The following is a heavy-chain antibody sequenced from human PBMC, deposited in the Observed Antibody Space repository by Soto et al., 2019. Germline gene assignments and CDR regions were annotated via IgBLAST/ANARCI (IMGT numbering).Heavy chain of an antibody. CDR2: INPNSGGT. V-gene: IGHV1-2*04. CDR1: GYTFTGYY. D-gene: IGHD2-2*01. CDR3: ARDKSSTSCYLDY. Sequence: ASVKVSCKASGYTFTGYYMHWVRQAPGQGLEWMGWINPNSGGTNYAQKFQGWVTMTGDTSISTAYMELSRLRSDDTAVYYCARDKSSTSCYLDYWGQGTLVTVSS. J-gene: IGHJ4*02.